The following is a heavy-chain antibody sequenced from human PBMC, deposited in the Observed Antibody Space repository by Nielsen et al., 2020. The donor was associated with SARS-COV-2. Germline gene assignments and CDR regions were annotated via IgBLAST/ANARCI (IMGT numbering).Heavy chain of an antibody. CDR1: GGSISSSSYY. CDR2: IYYSGST. Sequence: SETLSLTRTVSGGSISSSSYYWGWIRQPPGKGLEWIGSIYYSGSTYYNPSLKSRVTISVDTSKNQFSLKLSSVTAADTAVYYCARITGTTYYYYYYMDVWGKGTTVTVSS. V-gene: IGHV4-39*01. CDR3: ARITGTTYYYYYYMDV. D-gene: IGHD1-7*01. J-gene: IGHJ6*03.